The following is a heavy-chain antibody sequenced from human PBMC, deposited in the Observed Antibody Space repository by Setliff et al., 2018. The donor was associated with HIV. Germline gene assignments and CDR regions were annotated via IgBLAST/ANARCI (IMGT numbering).Heavy chain of an antibody. D-gene: IGHD2-15*01. Sequence: GGSLRLSCAASGFTFSSYAMSWVRQTPGKGLEWVSFISSSAGSTYYSDSVKGRFTISRDSAKKMLYLQMNSLRTEDTAVYYGAGSGGDCSGISCYSLWFDPWGHGTLVTVSS. CDR3: AGSGGDCSGISCYSLWFDP. CDR1: GFTFSSYA. CDR2: ISSSAGST. J-gene: IGHJ5*02. V-gene: IGHV3-23*01.